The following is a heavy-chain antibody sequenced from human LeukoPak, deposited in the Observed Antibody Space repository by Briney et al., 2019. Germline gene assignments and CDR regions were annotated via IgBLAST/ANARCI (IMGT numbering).Heavy chain of an antibody. Sequence: GGSLRLSCAASGFTFGSYSMNWVRQAPGKGLEWVSIISGTSNTIYYADSVKGRFTISRDNAKNSLYLQMNSLRDEDTAVYYCARKGGGIIDYWGQGTLVTVSS. CDR2: ISGTSNTI. CDR3: ARKGGGIIDY. V-gene: IGHV3-48*02. J-gene: IGHJ4*02. D-gene: IGHD3-16*01. CDR1: GFTFGSYS.